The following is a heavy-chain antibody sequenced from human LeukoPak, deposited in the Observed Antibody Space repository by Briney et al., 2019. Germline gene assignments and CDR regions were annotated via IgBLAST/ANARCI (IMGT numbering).Heavy chain of an antibody. CDR3: AKAGPYYYYYGMDV. CDR1: GFTFSSYT. V-gene: IGHV3-23*01. J-gene: IGHJ6*02. CDR2: ISGSGGST. Sequence: GGSLRLSCAASGFTFSSYTMSWVRQAPGKGLEWVSAISGSGGSTYYADSVKGRFTISRDNSKNTLYLQMNSLRAEDTAVYYCAKAGPYYYYYGMDVWGQGTTVTVSS.